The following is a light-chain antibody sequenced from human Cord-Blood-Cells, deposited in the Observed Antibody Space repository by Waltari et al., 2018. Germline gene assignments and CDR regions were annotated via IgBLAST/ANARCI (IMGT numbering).Light chain of an antibody. J-gene: IGLJ2*01. CDR2: EVS. CDR1: SSDGGSYNL. V-gene: IGLV2-23*02. Sequence: QSALPQPASVSGSPGQSITISCTGTSSDGGSYNLVSWYQQHPGKAPKLMIYEVSKRPSGVSNRFSGSKSGNTASLTISGLQAEDEADYYCCSYAGSSNVVFGGGTKLTVL. CDR3: CSYAGSSNVV.